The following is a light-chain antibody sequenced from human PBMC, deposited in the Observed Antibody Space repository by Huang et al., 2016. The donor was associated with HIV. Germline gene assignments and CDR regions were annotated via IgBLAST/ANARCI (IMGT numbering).Light chain of an antibody. CDR1: RSLLHSNGYNY. CDR2: LGS. CDR3: MQALQAPT. V-gene: IGKV2-28*01. J-gene: IGKJ5*01. Sequence: DIVMTQSPLSLPVTPGEPASISCRSSRSLLHSNGYNYLDWYLQKPGQSPQVLIYLGSNRASGVPDRFSGSGSGTDFTLKISRVEAEDVGVYYCMQALQAPTFGQGTRLEIK.